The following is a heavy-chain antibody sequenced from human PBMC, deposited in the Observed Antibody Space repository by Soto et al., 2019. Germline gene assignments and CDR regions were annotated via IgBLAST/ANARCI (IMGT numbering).Heavy chain of an antibody. Sequence: SVKVSCKASGYTFSTHAMHWVRQAPGQSLEWMGWINGGTGQTKHSHRFQDRVSITRDTSASTAYMELSSLRSEDTAVYYCARGKGMEENYYYYGLDIWGQGTTVTVSS. J-gene: IGHJ6*02. CDR2: INGGTGQT. CDR1: GYTFSTHA. V-gene: IGHV1-3*01. CDR3: ARGKGMEENYYYYGLDI. D-gene: IGHD1-1*01.